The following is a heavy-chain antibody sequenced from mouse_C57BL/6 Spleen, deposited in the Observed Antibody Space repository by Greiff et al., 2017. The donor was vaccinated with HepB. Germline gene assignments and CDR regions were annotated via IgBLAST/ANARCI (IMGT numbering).Heavy chain of an antibody. J-gene: IGHJ3*01. CDR3: VRGLTPSY. D-gene: IGHD1-3*01. CDR1: GFSFNTYA. V-gene: IGHV10-1*01. Sequence: DVMLVESGGGLVQPKGSLKLSCAASGFSFNTYAMNWVRQAPGKGLEWVARIRSKSNNYATYYADSVKDRFTISRDDSESMLYLQMNNLKTEDTAMYYCVRGLTPSYWGQGTLVTVSA. CDR2: IRSKSNNYAT.